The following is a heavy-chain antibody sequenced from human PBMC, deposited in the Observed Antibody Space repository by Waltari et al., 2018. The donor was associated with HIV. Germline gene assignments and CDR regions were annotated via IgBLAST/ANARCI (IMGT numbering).Heavy chain of an antibody. CDR1: GGSISSSNW. J-gene: IGHJ4*02. D-gene: IGHD3-22*01. V-gene: IGHV4-4*02. CDR3: ARAVYNYDSSGYPDY. CDR2: IYHSGST. Sequence: QVQLQESGPGLVKPSGTLSLTCAVSGGSISSSNWWSWVRQPPGKGLEWIGEIYHSGSTNYNPSLKNRVTISVDKSKNQFSLKLSSVTAADTAVYYCARAVYNYDSSGYPDYWGQGTLVTVSS.